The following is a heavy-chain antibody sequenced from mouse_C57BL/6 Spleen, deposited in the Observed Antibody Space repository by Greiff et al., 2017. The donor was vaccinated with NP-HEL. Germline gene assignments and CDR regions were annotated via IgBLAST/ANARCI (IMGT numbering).Heavy chain of an antibody. V-gene: IGHV2-9*02. J-gene: IGHJ2*01. CDR3: ARLEDI. Sequence: VQVVESGPGLVAPSQSLSITCTVSGFSLTSYGVHLVRPPPGKGLEWLGVIWAGGSTNYNSALMSRLSISKDNSKSQVFLKMNRLQTDDTAMYYCARLEDIGGQGTTHTVSS. CDR1: GFSLTSYG. CDR2: IWAGGST. D-gene: IGHD1-3*01.